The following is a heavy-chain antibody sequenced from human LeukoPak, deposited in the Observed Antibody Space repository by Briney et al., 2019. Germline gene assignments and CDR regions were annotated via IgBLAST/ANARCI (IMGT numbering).Heavy chain of an antibody. CDR3: ARGYCSGGSCYPADY. D-gene: IGHD2-15*01. V-gene: IGHV1-69*13. J-gene: IGHJ4*02. CDR2: IIPIFGTA. Sequence: SVKVSCKASGGTFSSYAISWVRQAPGQGLEWMGGIIPIFGTANYAQKFQGRVTITADESTSTAYMELSSLRSGDTAVYYCARGYCSGGSCYPADYWGQGTLVTVSS. CDR1: GGTFSSYA.